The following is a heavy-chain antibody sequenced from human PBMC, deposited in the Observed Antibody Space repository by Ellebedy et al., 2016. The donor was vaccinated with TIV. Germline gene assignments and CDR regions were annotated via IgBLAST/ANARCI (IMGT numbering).Heavy chain of an antibody. Sequence: GESLKISXAASGFTFSRHWMHWARQAPGKGLESLAYISNNGATIYFADSVQGRFTVSRDNARNSLSLQMSSLRGEDTALYYCARLGEYTSDPPDSWGQGTLVTVSS. CDR1: GFTFSRHW. D-gene: IGHD2/OR15-2a*01. CDR3: ARLGEYTSDPPDS. CDR2: ISNNGATI. V-gene: IGHV3-48*01. J-gene: IGHJ4*02.